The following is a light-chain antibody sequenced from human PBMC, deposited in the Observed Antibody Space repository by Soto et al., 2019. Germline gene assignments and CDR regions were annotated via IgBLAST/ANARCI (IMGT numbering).Light chain of an antibody. CDR3: SSWDDRSATLV. CDR1: NSNIAKNN. CDR2: MND. J-gene: IGLJ2*01. V-gene: IGLV1-47*01. Sequence: QSVLTQPPSASVAPGQRVSISCSGSNSNIAKNNVYWYQQLPGTAPKLLIFMNDQRPSGVPDRFSGSKSGSSASLAIGGLRSEYEAVYYFSSWDDRSATLVFCGGTKVTVL.